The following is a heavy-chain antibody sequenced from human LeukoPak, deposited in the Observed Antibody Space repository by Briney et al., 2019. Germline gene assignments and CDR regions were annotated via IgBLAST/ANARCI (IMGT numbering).Heavy chain of an antibody. CDR2: ISDGSRDT. V-gene: IGHV3-23*01. CDR3: TTRLRNHFDY. Sequence: GGSLRLSCATSGFTFSSFTMNWVRQAPGKGLEWVSPISDGSRDTHYAGSVKGRFTISRDDSQNIVYLQMDSLRAENTALYYCTTRLRNHFDYLGQGTQVTVSS. D-gene: IGHD5-12*01. CDR1: GFTFSSFT. J-gene: IGHJ4*02.